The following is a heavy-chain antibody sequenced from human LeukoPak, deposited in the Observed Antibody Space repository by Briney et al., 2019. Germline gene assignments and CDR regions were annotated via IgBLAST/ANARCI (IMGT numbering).Heavy chain of an antibody. J-gene: IGHJ4*02. CDR3: ARDIDNGDYVVY. Sequence: GGSLRLSCAASGFIFSDYGMSWVRQAPGKGLEWVSTIGGRGGSTYYADSVKGRFTISRDNSKNTLYLQMNSLRAEDTAVYYCARDIDNGDYVVYWGQGTLVTVSS. CDR2: IGGRGGST. V-gene: IGHV3-23*01. D-gene: IGHD4-17*01. CDR1: GFIFSDYG.